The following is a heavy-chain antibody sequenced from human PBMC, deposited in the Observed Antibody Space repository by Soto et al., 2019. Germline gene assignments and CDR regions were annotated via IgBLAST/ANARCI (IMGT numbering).Heavy chain of an antibody. CDR1: GGSISSSNW. CDR2: IYHSGST. D-gene: IGHD3-22*01. J-gene: IGHJ4*02. V-gene: IGHV4-4*02. CDR3: ARSITRIVVPHRYFDY. Sequence: TCALSGGSISSSNWWSGVRQPPGKGLEWIGEIYHSGSTNYNPSLKSRVTISVDKSKNQFSLNLSSVTAADTAVYYCARSITRIVVPHRYFDYWGQGTLVTVSS.